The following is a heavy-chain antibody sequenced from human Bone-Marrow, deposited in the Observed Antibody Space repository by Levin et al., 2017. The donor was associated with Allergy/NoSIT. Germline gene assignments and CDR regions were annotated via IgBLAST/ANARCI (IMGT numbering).Heavy chain of an antibody. D-gene: IGHD3-10*01. Sequence: AASVKVSCAVSGFTVSNNYMSWVRQAPGKGLEWVSIIYSGGGTFYADSVKARFTISRDNSKNTVYLQMNSLRAEDTAVYYCARLDFNYGSYYWGQGTLVTVSS. CDR1: GFTVSNNY. J-gene: IGHJ4*02. CDR2: IYSGGGT. CDR3: ARLDFNYGSYY. V-gene: IGHV3-66*04.